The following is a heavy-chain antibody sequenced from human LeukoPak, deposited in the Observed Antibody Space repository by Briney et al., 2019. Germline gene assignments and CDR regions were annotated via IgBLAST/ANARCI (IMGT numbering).Heavy chain of an antibody. Sequence: PGGSLRLSCAASGFTFSSYSMNWVRQAPGKGLEWVSSISSSSSYIYYADSVKGRFTISRDNAKNSLYLQMNSLRAEDTAVYYCARFLWEATMSYYGMDVWGQGTTVTVSS. V-gene: IGHV3-21*04. CDR3: ARFLWEATMSYYGMDV. D-gene: IGHD5-24*01. CDR2: ISSSSSYI. CDR1: GFTFSSYS. J-gene: IGHJ6*02.